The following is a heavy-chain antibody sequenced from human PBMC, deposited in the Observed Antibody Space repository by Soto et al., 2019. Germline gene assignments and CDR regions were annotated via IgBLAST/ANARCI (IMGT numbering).Heavy chain of an antibody. CDR2: ISYDGSNK. CDR1: GFTFSSYA. Sequence: GGSLRLSCAASGFTFSSYAMHWVRQAPGKGLEWVAVISYDGSNKYYADSVKGRFTISRDNSKNTLYLQMNSLRAEDTAAYYCARGRLMVYACDYWGQGTLVTVSS. D-gene: IGHD2-8*01. J-gene: IGHJ4*02. CDR3: ARGRLMVYACDY. V-gene: IGHV3-30-3*01.